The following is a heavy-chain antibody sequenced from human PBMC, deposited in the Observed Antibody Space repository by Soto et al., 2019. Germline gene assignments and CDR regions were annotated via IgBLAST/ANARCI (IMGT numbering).Heavy chain of an antibody. CDR1: GGTFSSYA. J-gene: IGHJ6*02. D-gene: IGHD3-3*02. Sequence: SVKVSCKASGGTFSSYAISWVRQAPGQGLEWMGGIIPIFGTANYAQKFQGRVTITADESTSTAYMELSSLRSEDTAVYYCARVRRIRAAVILFYYGMDVWGQGTTVTVS. CDR2: IIPIFGTA. CDR3: ARVRRIRAAVILFYYGMDV. V-gene: IGHV1-69*13.